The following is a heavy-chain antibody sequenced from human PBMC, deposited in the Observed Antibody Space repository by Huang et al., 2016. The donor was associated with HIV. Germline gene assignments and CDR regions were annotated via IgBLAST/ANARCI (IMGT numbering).Heavy chain of an antibody. J-gene: IGHJ4*02. CDR3: ARGSAGVLWFGEM. V-gene: IGHV3-30*04. Sequence: QERLVESGGGVVQPGRSLRLSCAASGFTFSSYAMPWVRQAPGKGREWVAVISYDGSNQHYVDSVKGRFTISRDNSKKMLYLQMNSLRMGDTAVYYCARGSAGVLWFGEMWGQGTLVTVSS. CDR1: GFTFSSYA. CDR2: ISYDGSNQ. D-gene: IGHD3-10*01.